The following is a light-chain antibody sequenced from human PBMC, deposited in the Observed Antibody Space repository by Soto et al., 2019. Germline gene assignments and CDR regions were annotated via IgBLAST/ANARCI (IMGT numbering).Light chain of an antibody. V-gene: IGKV3-15*01. J-gene: IGKJ1*01. CDR2: RTS. Sequence: EIVLTQSPATLSVSPGERATLSCLASQSISSNLAWYQQKPGQAPRLLMFRTSSRATGFPARFSGSGSGTEFTLTISSLQSEDFAVYYCHQYNNWPPWTFGQGTKVDI. CDR3: HQYNNWPPWT. CDR1: QSISSN.